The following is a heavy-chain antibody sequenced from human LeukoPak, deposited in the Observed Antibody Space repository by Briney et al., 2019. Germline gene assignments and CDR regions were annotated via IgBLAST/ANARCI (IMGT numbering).Heavy chain of an antibody. CDR1: GFTFSSYA. V-gene: IGHV3-30*04. D-gene: IGHD1-26*01. CDR3: ARDPYSGNYGAYYYYYMDV. Sequence: GRSLRLSCAASGFTFSSYAMHWVRQAPGKGLEWVAVISYDGSNKYYADSVKGRFTISRDNAKNSLYLQMDSLRVEDTAEYYCARDPYSGNYGAYYYYYMDVWGKGTTVTVSS. CDR2: ISYDGSNK. J-gene: IGHJ6*03.